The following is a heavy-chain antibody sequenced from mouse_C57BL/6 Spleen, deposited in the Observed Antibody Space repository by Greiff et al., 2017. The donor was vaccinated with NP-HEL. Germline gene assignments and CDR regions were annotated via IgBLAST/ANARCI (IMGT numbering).Heavy chain of an antibody. V-gene: IGHV5-16*01. Sequence: EVMLVESEGGLVQPGSSMKLSCTASGFTFSDYYMAWVRQVPEKGLEWVANINYDGSSTYYLDSLKSRFIISRDNAKNILYLQMSSLKSEDTATYYCARVIYYYGSSYVGYFDVWGTGTTVTVSS. CDR2: INYDGSST. J-gene: IGHJ1*03. CDR3: ARVIYYYGSSYVGYFDV. D-gene: IGHD1-1*01. CDR1: GFTFSDYY.